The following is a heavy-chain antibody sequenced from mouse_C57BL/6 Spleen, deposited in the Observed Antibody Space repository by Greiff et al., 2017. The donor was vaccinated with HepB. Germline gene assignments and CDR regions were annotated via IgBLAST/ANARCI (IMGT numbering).Heavy chain of an antibody. J-gene: IGHJ2*01. D-gene: IGHD1-1*01. CDR1: GYTFTSYW. V-gene: IGHV1-52*01. CDR3: GVSSITTVVAESYYFDY. Sequence: VQLQQPGAELVRPGSSVKLSCKASGYTFTSYWMHWVKQRPIQGLEWIGNIDPSDSETHYNQKFKDKATLTVDKSSSTAYMQLSSLTSEDSAVYYCGVSSITTVVAESYYFDYWGQGTTLTVSS. CDR2: IDPSDSET.